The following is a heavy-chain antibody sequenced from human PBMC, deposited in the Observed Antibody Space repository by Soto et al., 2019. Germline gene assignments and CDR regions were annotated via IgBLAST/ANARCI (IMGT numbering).Heavy chain of an antibody. CDR1: GGSISNGDCY. V-gene: IGHV4-39*02. J-gene: IGHJ4*02. CDR3: ATVRVGAPRHDDSPS. CDR2: VYHTGSA. D-gene: IGHD1-1*01. Sequence: QLQLQESGPGLVKPSGTLSLTCTVSGGSISNGDCYWVCIRQSPRKGQEWIGSVYHTGSAYYTPSLKTRVTFSVDTSKNSFSRKRTCVTAEDSARYFCATVRVGAPRHDDSPSGGQGTLVTFSS.